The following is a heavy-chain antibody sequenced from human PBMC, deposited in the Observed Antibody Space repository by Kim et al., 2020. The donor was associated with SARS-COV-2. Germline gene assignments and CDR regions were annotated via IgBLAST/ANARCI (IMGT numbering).Heavy chain of an antibody. V-gene: IGHV3-23*01. CDR3: ASQYDSGGYYP. D-gene: IGHD3-22*01. CDR1: GFTFSSYA. CDR2: ISGST. J-gene: IGHJ5*02. Sequence: GGSLRLSCAASGFTFSSYAMSWVRQAPGKGLEWVSGISGSTYYADSVKGRFTISRDNSKNTLCLQMNSLRAEDTAVYYCASQYDSGGYYPWGQGTLVTVSS.